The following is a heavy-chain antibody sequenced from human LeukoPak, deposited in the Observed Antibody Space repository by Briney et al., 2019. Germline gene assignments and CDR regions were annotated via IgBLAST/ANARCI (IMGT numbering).Heavy chain of an antibody. CDR1: GFTFSSYA. J-gene: IGHJ4*02. Sequence: PGGSLRLSCAASGFTFSSYAMHWVRQAPGKGLEWVAVISYDGSNKYYADSVKGRFTISRDNSKNTLYLQMNSLRAEDTAVYYCASNYYDSSGYYYLIHWGQGTLVTVSS. V-gene: IGHV3-30*04. CDR3: ASNYYDSSGYYYLIH. CDR2: ISYDGSNK. D-gene: IGHD3-22*01.